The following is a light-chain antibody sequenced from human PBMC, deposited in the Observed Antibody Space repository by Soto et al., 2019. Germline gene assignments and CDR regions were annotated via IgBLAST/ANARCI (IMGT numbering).Light chain of an antibody. CDR3: QHHNNCSRT. V-gene: IGKV3-11*01. J-gene: IGKJ1*01. Sequence: IEMIPSPPTLAVSEVERATLSRRASQNISICLAWSQQTPGQAPRLLIYDASNIATGIPARFSGSGSGTEFTLTISSLQPDDFAAYYCQHHNNCSRTFGQGTKVDIK. CDR2: DAS. CDR1: QNISIC.